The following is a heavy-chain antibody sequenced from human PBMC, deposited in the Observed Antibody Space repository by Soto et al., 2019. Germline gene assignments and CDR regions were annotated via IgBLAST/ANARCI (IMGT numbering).Heavy chain of an antibody. J-gene: IGHJ6*02. V-gene: IGHV1-69*01. Sequence: QVPLEQSGGEVKKPGSSVKVSCKASGVTFSKFIMTWVRQAPGLGLEWVGGIIPSFGTANYAQKFQGRVTITADESTSTSYMEVNNLRSENTAVYYCAKVRYSSPMGYYYVMDVWGQGATVTVSS. CDR2: IIPSFGTA. D-gene: IGHD6-19*01. CDR1: GVTFSKFI. CDR3: AKVRYSSPMGYYYVMDV.